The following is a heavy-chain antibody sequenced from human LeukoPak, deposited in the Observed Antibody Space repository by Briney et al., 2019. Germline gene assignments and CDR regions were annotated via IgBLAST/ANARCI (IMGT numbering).Heavy chain of an antibody. CDR1: GFTFSSYA. Sequence: GGSLRLSCAASGFTFSSYAMHWVRQAPGKGLEWVAVISYDGSNRYCADSVRGRFTISRDNSKNTLYLQMNSLRAEDTAVYYCARDGSQGDDHSVGDAFDIWGQGTMVTVSS. CDR2: ISYDGSNR. CDR3: ARDGSQGDDHSVGDAFDI. J-gene: IGHJ3*02. V-gene: IGHV3-30*04. D-gene: IGHD4-11*01.